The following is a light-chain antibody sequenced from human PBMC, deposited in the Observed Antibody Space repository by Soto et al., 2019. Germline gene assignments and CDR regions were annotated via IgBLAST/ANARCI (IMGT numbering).Light chain of an antibody. V-gene: IGKV1-33*01. CDR3: QQYDNLPSIT. CDR1: QAISSY. CDR2: DAS. Sequence: DIQMTQSPSSLSASVGDRVTITCQASQAISSYLNWYQQKPGKAPKLLIYDASNLETGVPSRFSGSRSGTDFTFTISNLQPEDIATYYCQQYDNLPSITFGQGTRLEIK. J-gene: IGKJ5*01.